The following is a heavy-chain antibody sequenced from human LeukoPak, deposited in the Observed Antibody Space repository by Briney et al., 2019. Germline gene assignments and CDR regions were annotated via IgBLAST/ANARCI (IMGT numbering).Heavy chain of an antibody. CDR2: IYSDGRT. J-gene: IGHJ3*02. CDR1: GFTVSSNY. D-gene: IGHD3/OR15-3a*01. V-gene: IGHV3-53*01. Sequence: GGSLRLSCAASGFTVSSNYMSWVRQAPGKGLEWVSVIYSDGRTYHTDSVKGRFTISRDNPKNTVYLQMNGLRAEDTAVYYCARDTRDVDWTLGAFDIWGQGTKVTVSS. CDR3: ARDTRDVDWTLGAFDI.